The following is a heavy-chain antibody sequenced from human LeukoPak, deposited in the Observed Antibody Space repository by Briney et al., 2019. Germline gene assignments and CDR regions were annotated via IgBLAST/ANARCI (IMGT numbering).Heavy chain of an antibody. CDR3: ARESSYDSSGYCLDY. Sequence: GGSLRLSCAASGFTFSSYAMHWVRQAPGKGLEYVSAISSNGGSTYYANSVKGRFTISRDNSKNTLYLQMGSLRAEDMAVYYCARESSYDSSGYCLDYWGQGTLVTVSS. J-gene: IGHJ4*02. CDR1: GFTFSSYA. V-gene: IGHV3-64*01. CDR2: ISSNGGST. D-gene: IGHD3-22*01.